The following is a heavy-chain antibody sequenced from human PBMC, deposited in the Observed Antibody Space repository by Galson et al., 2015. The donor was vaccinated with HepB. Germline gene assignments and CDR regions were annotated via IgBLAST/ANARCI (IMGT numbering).Heavy chain of an antibody. CDR3: AKVRRGIAAALDY. D-gene: IGHD6-13*01. V-gene: IGHV3-30*18. CDR1: GFTFSSYG. Sequence: SLRLSCAASGFTFSSYGMHWVRQAPGKGLEWVAVISYDGSNKYYADSVKGRFTISRDNSKNTLYLQMNSLRAEDTAVYYCAKVRRGIAAALDYWGQGTLVTVSS. CDR2: ISYDGSNK. J-gene: IGHJ4*02.